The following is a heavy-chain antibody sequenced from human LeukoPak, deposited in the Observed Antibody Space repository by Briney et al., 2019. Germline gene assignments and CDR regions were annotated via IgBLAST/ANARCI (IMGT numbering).Heavy chain of an antibody. V-gene: IGHV4-39*01. D-gene: IGHD3-10*01. CDR1: GGPISSSTYY. Sequence: SETLSLTCTVSGGPISSSTYYWGWIRQPPGKGLEWVESSYYTGSTYYNPARKSLVTISVDTYKNQLSLRLRSVTAADTAVYYCARHWYVYGSGSYLHYWGQGTLVTVSS. CDR2: SYYTGST. J-gene: IGHJ4*02. CDR3: ARHWYVYGSGSYLHY.